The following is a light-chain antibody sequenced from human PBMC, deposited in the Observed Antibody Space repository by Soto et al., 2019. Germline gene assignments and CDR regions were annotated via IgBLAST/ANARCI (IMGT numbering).Light chain of an antibody. Sequence: EIVLTQSPGTLSLSPGDRATLSCRASQTISSTYLVWYQQKPGQAPRLLIYGASTRAFGIPDRFSGSWSGSDFTLTISRLEPEDFAVYYCQQYGSSGTFGQGTKVDIK. CDR2: GAS. J-gene: IGKJ1*01. V-gene: IGKV3-20*01. CDR1: QTISSTY. CDR3: QQYGSSGT.